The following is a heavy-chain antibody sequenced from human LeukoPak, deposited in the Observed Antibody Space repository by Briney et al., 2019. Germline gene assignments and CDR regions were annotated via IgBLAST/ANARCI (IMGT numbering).Heavy chain of an antibody. Sequence: PGRFLRLSCAASGFTFSSYAMHWVRQAPGKGLEWGAVISYDGSNKYYADSVKGRFTISRDNSKNTLYLQMNSLRAEDTAVYYCARAPRYSSSWYAYFDYWGQGTLVTVSS. V-gene: IGHV3-30-3*01. J-gene: IGHJ4*02. CDR2: ISYDGSNK. D-gene: IGHD6-13*01. CDR1: GFTFSSYA. CDR3: ARAPRYSSSWYAYFDY.